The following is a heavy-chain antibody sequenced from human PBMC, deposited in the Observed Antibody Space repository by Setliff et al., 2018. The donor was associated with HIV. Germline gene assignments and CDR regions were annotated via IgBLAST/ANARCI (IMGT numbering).Heavy chain of an antibody. Sequence: PSETLSLTCTVSGGSITSSYWSWLRQTPGKGLEWIAYTSDNGNTNYNPSLESRVTLSVDTSKNQFSLKLSSVTAADTAVYYCARGRVDDSSGYYGVVDYYYYYYMDVWGKGTTVTVSS. CDR1: GGSITSSY. V-gene: IGHV4-59*12. D-gene: IGHD3-22*01. CDR2: TSDNGNT. CDR3: ARGRVDDSSGYYGVVDYYYYYYMDV. J-gene: IGHJ6*03.